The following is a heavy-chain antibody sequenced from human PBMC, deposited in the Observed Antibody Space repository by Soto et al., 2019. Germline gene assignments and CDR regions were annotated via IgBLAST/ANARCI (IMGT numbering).Heavy chain of an antibody. Sequence: QVQLVESGGGLVKPGGCLRLSCAASGFTFSGYNMSWIRQAPGKGLEWVSYITSSGSNTFDAESVKGRFTISRDNTMNLLYLQMNSLSAEDTVVYYCARRGTISSAHHFDHWGQGTLVTVSS. CDR1: GFTFSGYN. J-gene: IGHJ4*02. CDR3: ARRGTISSAHHFDH. CDR2: ITSSGSNT. V-gene: IGHV3-11*01. D-gene: IGHD6-6*01.